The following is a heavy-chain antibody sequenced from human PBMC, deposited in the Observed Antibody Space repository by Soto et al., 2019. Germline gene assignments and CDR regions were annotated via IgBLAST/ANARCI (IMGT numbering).Heavy chain of an antibody. J-gene: IGHJ5*02. V-gene: IGHV4-59*01. CDR3: SGAVVPAEFDH. CDR2: IYYSGST. Sequence: SETLSLTCTVSGGSISSYYWSWIRQPPGKGLEWIGYIYYSGSTNYNPSLKSRVTISVDTSKNPFSLKLSSVTAADTAVYYCSGAVVPAEFDHWGQGTLVTVSS. CDR1: GGSISSYY. D-gene: IGHD2-2*01.